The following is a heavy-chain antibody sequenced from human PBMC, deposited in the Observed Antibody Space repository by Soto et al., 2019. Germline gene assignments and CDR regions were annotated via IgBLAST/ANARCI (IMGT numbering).Heavy chain of an antibody. J-gene: IGHJ5*02. CDR3: ARGSYPYNWFDP. Sequence: QVQLQESGPGLVKPSQTLSLTCTVSGGSISSGGYYWSWIRQHPGKGLEWIGYIYYSGSTYYNPSLKSRVTISVDTSKNQFSLKLSSVTAAGTAVYYCARGSYPYNWFDPWGQGTLVTVSS. CDR2: IYYSGST. CDR1: GGSISSGGYY. D-gene: IGHD1-26*01. V-gene: IGHV4-31*03.